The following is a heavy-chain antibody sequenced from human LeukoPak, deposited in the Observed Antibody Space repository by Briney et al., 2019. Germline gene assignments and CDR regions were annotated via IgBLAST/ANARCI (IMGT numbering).Heavy chain of an antibody. D-gene: IGHD3-22*01. Sequence: GGSLRLSCAASGFTVSSNYMSWVRQAPGNGLEWVSAIYSGGSTYYAYSVKGRFTISRENSKNTLYLQMNSLRAEDTAVYYCARGTYDSSGGDAFDIWGQGTMVTVSS. V-gene: IGHV3-53*01. J-gene: IGHJ3*02. CDR3: ARGTYDSSGGDAFDI. CDR1: GFTVSSNY. CDR2: IYSGGST.